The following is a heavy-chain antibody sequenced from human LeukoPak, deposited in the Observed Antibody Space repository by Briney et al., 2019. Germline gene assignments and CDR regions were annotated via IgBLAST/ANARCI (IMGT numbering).Heavy chain of an antibody. CDR3: ARERWHCRVNCYSVYYYALDV. D-gene: IGHD2-15*01. V-gene: IGHV1-3*01. CDR2: INPGNGDT. CDR1: GYTFTNYA. Sequence: ASAKVSCKGSGYTFTNYAVHWVRQAPGQRLEWLGWINPGNGDTKYSQNFQGRVTVTSDTSAATAYVELNSLTSEDTAVYYCARERWHCRVNCYSVYYYALDVWGQGTTVTDSS. J-gene: IGHJ6*02.